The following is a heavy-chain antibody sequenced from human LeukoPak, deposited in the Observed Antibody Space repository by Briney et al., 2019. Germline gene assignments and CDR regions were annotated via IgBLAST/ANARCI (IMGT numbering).Heavy chain of an antibody. Sequence: VSVKVSCKASGYTFTSYDINWVRQAPGQGLEWMGWVNPNSGNTGYAQTFQGRVTMTRNTSISTAYIELSSLRSEDTAVYYCARTYARPGYYYYGMDVWGQGTSVTVSS. D-gene: IGHD1-14*01. CDR1: GYTFTSYD. J-gene: IGHJ6*02. CDR3: ARTYARPGYYYYGMDV. CDR2: VNPNSGNT. V-gene: IGHV1-8*01.